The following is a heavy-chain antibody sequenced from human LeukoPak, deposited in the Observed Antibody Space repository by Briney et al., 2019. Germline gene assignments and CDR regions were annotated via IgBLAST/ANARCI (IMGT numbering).Heavy chain of an antibody. J-gene: IGHJ4*02. CDR2: ISSSSSYI. V-gene: IGHV3-21*04. D-gene: IGHD6-19*01. CDR1: GFTFSSYG. CDR3: AKDRRYSSGWLLDY. Sequence: GGSLRLSCAASGFTFSSYGMNWVRQAPGKGLEWVSSISSSSSYIYYADSVKGRFTISRDNAKNSLYLQLNSLRAEDTAVYYCAKDRRYSSGWLLDYWGQGTLVTVSS.